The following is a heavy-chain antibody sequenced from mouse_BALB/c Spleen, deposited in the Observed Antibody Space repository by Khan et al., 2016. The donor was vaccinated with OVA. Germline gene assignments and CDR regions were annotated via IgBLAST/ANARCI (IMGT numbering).Heavy chain of an antibody. CDR3: AREEALDYFGY. CDR1: GYIFTSYW. CDR2: IYPGTDNI. Sequence: QVQLKQSGAELVRPGASVKLSCKTSGYIFTSYWIHWVVQRSGQGLEWIARIYPGTDNIYYNEEFKDKATLTADKSSSTAYMQLSSLKSDDSAVYFCAREEALDYFGYWGQGTTLTVSS. D-gene: IGHD3-2*02. V-gene: IGHV1-76*01. J-gene: IGHJ2*01.